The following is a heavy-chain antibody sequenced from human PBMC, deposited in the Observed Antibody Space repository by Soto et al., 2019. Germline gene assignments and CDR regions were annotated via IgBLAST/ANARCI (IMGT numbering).Heavy chain of an antibody. CDR3: AKFHYFRTGYGMDV. CDR2: IYYNGDT. Sequence: QVQLQESGPGLVKPSQTLSLTCTVSDGSISPGDYYWNWVRQHPGKGLEWIGYIYYNGDTYFNPSLQSRVTMLVDTSNNRFSLNLRSVTAADTAVYYCAKFHYFRTGYGMDVWGQGTAVTVSS. CDR1: DGSISPGDYY. D-gene: IGHD3-3*01. J-gene: IGHJ6*02. V-gene: IGHV4-31*03.